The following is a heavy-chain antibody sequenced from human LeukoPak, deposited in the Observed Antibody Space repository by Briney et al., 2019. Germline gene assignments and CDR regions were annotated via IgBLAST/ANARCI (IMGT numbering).Heavy chain of an antibody. J-gene: IGHJ4*02. V-gene: IGHV3-74*01. CDR1: GFTLSSYW. D-gene: IGHD6-19*01. CDR2: INGDGSST. CDR3: ARGSTSGWPDYFDY. Sequence: PGGSLRLSCAAFGFTLSSYWMHWVRQAPGKGLVWVSRINGDGSSTPYANSVKGRFTISRDNAKNTLYLQMHSLRADDTAVYYCARGSTSGWPDYFDYWGQGSVVTVSS.